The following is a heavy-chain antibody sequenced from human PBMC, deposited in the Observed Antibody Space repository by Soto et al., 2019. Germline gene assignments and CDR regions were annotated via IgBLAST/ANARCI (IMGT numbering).Heavy chain of an antibody. CDR3: AREARLLRFLEWSRSDAFDI. Sequence: EVQLVESGGGLVQPGGSLRLSCAASGFTVSSNYMSWVRQAPGKGLEWVSVIYSGGSTYYADSVKGRFTIYRHNSKNTLYLQMNSLRAEDTAVYYCAREARLLRFLEWSRSDAFDIWGQGTMVTVSS. CDR1: GFTVSSNY. CDR2: IYSGGST. J-gene: IGHJ3*02. V-gene: IGHV3-53*04. D-gene: IGHD3-3*01.